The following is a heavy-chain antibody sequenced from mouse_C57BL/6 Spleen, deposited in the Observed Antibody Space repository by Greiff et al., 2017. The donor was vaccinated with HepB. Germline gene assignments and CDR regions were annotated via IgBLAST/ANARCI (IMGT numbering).Heavy chain of an antibody. D-gene: IGHD1-1*01. CDR1: GFTFSSYG. CDR2: ISSGGSYT. V-gene: IGHV5-6*01. Sequence: EVQLMESGGDLVKPGGSLKLSCAASGFTFSSYGMSWVRQTPDKRLEWVATISSGGSYTYYPDSVKGRFTISRDNAKNTLYLQMSSLKSEDKAMYYCARPLTTVVAKDWYFDVWGTGTTVTVSS. CDR3: ARPLTTVVAKDWYFDV. J-gene: IGHJ1*03.